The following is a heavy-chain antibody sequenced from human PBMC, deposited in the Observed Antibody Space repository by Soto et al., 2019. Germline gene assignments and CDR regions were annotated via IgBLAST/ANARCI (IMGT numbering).Heavy chain of an antibody. CDR2: IDPSDSQT. CDR3: ARQIYDSDTGPNFQYYFDS. J-gene: IGHJ4*02. D-gene: IGHD3-22*01. Sequence: GESLKISCKGSGYSFAGYWITWVRQKPGKGLEWMGRIDPSDSQTYYSPSFRGHVTIPATKSITTVFLQWSSLRASDTAMYYCARQIYDSDTGPNFQYYFDSWGQGTPVTVSS. V-gene: IGHV5-10-1*01. CDR1: GYSFAGYW.